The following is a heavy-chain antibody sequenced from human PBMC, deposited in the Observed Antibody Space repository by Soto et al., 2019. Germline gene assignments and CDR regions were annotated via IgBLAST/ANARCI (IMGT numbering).Heavy chain of an antibody. CDR3: ARGRGSTGYRVRKHYFGY. J-gene: IGHJ4*02. CDR2: IDIGGNT. D-gene: IGHD2-2*01. Sequence: EVQVVESGGGLVQPGGSLRLSCAASGFSVTNNYMNWVRQAPGKGLEWVSIIDIGGNTYYADSVKDRFTISRDNSRNTMYLHMGRLRAEYTAVYYCARGRGSTGYRVRKHYFGYWDQGTLVTVSP. V-gene: IGHV3-66*01. CDR1: GFSVTNNY.